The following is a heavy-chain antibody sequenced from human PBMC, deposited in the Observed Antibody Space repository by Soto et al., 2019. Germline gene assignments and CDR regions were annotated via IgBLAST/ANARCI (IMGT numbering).Heavy chain of an antibody. CDR2: MSYDGSNK. Sequence: QVQLVESGGGVVQPGRSLRLSCAASGFTFSSYGMHWVRQAPGKGLEWVAVMSYDGSNKYYADSVKGRFTISRDNSKNTLYLQMNSLRAEDTAVYYCLSRVLTDDWNYGYWGQGTLVTVSS. V-gene: IGHV3-30*03. J-gene: IGHJ4*02. CDR1: GFTFSSYG. CDR3: LSRVLTDDWNYGY. D-gene: IGHD1-7*01.